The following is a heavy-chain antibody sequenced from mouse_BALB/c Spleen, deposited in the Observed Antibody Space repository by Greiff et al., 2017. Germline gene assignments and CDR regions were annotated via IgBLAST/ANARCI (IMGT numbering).Heavy chain of an antibody. CDR2: IYPGNSDT. CDR1: GYSFTSYW. Sequence: EVQLQQSGTVLARPGASVKMSCKASGYSFTSYWMHWVKQRPGQGLEWIGAIYPGNSDTSYNQKFKGKAKLTAVTSASTAYMELSSLTNEDSAVYFCTRSAYSRAMDDWGQGTSVTVSS. CDR3: TRSAYSRAMDD. J-gene: IGHJ4*01. D-gene: IGHD2-10*01. V-gene: IGHV1-5*01.